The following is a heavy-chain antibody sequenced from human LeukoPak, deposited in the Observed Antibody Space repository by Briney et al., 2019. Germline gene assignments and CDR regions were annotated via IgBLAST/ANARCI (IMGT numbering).Heavy chain of an antibody. J-gene: IGHJ4*02. CDR2: INTDGSST. CDR3: ARDAHYCGGDCYSYDY. CDR1: GFTFSNYW. D-gene: IGHD2-21*02. V-gene: IGHV3-74*01. Sequence: GGSLRLSCAASGFTFSNYWMHWVRQAPGKGLVWVSRINTDGSSTTYADSVKGRFTVSRDNAKNILYLQMNSLRAEDAAVYYCARDAHYCGGDCYSYDYWGQGTLVTVSS.